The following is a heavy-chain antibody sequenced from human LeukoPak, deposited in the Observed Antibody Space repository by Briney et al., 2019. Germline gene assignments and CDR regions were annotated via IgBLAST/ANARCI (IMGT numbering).Heavy chain of an antibody. Sequence: GGSLRLSCAASGFTFSSYSMNWVRQAPGKGLEWVSSISSSSSYIYYADSVKGRFTISRDNAKNSLYLQMNSLRAEDTAVYYCARDRKSGSYSGWYFDLWGRGTLVTVSS. CDR1: GFTFSSYS. V-gene: IGHV3-21*01. CDR3: ARDRKSGSYSGWYFDL. D-gene: IGHD1-26*01. CDR2: ISSSSSYI. J-gene: IGHJ2*01.